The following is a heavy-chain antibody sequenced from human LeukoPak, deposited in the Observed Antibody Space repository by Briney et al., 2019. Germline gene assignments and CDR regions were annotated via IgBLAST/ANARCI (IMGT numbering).Heavy chain of an antibody. CDR1: GFTFSSYE. CDR2: ISSSGSTI. CDR3: ARDTPPYYDYVWGSQGVFDY. J-gene: IGHJ4*02. V-gene: IGHV3-48*03. D-gene: IGHD3-16*01. Sequence: PGGSLRLSCAASGFTFSSYEMNWVRQAPGKGLEWVSYISSSGSTIYYADSVKGRFTISRDNAKNSLYLQMNSLRAEDTDVYYCARDTPPYYDYVWGSQGVFDYWGQGTLVTVSS.